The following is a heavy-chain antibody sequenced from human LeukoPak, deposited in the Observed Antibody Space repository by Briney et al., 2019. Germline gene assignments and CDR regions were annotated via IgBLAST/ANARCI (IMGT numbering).Heavy chain of an antibody. CDR1: GYSFSSYW. CDR3: ARRFGSGNLGYYEY. D-gene: IGHD3-10*01. V-gene: IGHV5-51*01. Sequence: GESLKISCTGFGYSFSSYWIGWVRQMPGKGLEWMGIIHPGNSDTRYSPSFQGQVTMSADKSISTAYLQWSSLKASDAAIYYCARRFGSGNLGYYEYWGQGTVVTVSS. CDR2: IHPGNSDT. J-gene: IGHJ4*02.